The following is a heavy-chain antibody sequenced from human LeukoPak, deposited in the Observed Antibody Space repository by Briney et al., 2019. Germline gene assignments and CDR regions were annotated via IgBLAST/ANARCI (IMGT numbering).Heavy chain of an antibody. Sequence: GASVKVSCKASGYTFTSYGISWVRQAPGQGLEWMGWINAGNGNTKYSQKFQGRVTITRDTSASTAYMELSSLRSEDTAVYYCARDYLPFSYYDFWSGYYSGNWFDPWGQGTLVTVSS. J-gene: IGHJ5*02. D-gene: IGHD3-3*01. CDR2: INAGNGNT. CDR1: GYTFTSYG. V-gene: IGHV1-3*01. CDR3: ARDYLPFSYYDFWSGYYSGNWFDP.